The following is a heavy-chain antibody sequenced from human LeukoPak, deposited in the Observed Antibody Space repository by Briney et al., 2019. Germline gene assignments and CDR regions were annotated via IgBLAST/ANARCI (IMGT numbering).Heavy chain of an antibody. D-gene: IGHD6-19*01. CDR2: ISGSGGST. Sequence: GGSLRLSCAASGFTFSSYAMSWVRQAPGKGLEWASAISGSGGSTYYADSVKGRFTISRDNSKNTLYLQMNSLRAEDTAVYYCAKVMSVAGTVHDAFDIWGQGTMVTVSS. V-gene: IGHV3-23*01. J-gene: IGHJ3*02. CDR1: GFTFSSYA. CDR3: AKVMSVAGTVHDAFDI.